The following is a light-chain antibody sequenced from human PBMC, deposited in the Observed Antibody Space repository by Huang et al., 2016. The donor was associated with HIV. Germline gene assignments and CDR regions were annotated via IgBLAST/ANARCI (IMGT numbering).Light chain of an antibody. CDR3: QQYDNWPLT. CDR1: LSFSTN. CDR2: GAS. Sequence: RVMTQSPATVSLSPGVRATLSCRASLSFSTNLAWYQQRPGQAPRLLIYGASTRATGIPARFSGGGAGAEFTLTISSLQSEDFAVYYCQQYDNWPLTFGGGTKVQIK. V-gene: IGKV3-15*01. J-gene: IGKJ4*01.